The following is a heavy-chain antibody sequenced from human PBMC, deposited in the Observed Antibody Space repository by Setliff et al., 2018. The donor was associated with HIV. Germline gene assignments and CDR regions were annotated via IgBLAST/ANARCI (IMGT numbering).Heavy chain of an antibody. CDR3: ARVESIAVAYYHYYYMDV. CDR2: IIPIFGTA. CDR1: GGTFSSYG. Sequence: SVKVSCKASGGTFSSYGISWVRQAPGQGLEWMGGIIPIFGTANYAQKFQGRVTITADESTSTAYMELSSMRSEDTAVYYCARVESIAVAYYHYYYMDVWGKGTTVTVSS. D-gene: IGHD6-19*01. V-gene: IGHV1-69*13. J-gene: IGHJ6*03.